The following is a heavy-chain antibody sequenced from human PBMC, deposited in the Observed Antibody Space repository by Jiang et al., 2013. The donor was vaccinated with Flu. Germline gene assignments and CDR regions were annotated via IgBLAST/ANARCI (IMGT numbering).Heavy chain of an antibody. V-gene: IGHV3-30-3*01. J-gene: IGHJ6*02. CDR1: GFTFSSYA. Sequence: QLVESGGGVVQPGRSLRLSCAASGFTFSSYAMHWVRQAPGKGLEWVAVISYDGSNKYYADSVKGRFTISRDNSKNTLYLQMNSLRAEDTAVYYCARARIAAARGYGMDVWGQGTTVTVSS. CDR2: ISYDGSNK. CDR3: ARARIAAARGYGMDV. D-gene: IGHD6-13*01.